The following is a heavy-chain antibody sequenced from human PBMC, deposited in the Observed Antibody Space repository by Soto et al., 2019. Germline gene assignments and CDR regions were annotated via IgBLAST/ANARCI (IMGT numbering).Heavy chain of an antibody. D-gene: IGHD2-8*02. CDR3: ARDTGGGGPYDAFDI. CDR1: GFTFSSYD. CDR2: IGTAGDT. J-gene: IGHJ3*02. V-gene: IGHV3-13*01. Sequence: LRLSCAASGFTFSSYDMHWVRQATGKGLEWVSAIGTAGDTYYPGSVKGRFTISRENAKNSLYLQMNSLRAGDTAVYYCARDTGGGGPYDAFDIWGQGTMVTVSS.